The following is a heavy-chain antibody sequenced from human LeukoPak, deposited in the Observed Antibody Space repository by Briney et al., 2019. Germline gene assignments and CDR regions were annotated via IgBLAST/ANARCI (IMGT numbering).Heavy chain of an antibody. CDR2: IWYDGSNK. V-gene: IGHV3-33*01. D-gene: IGHD3-10*01. J-gene: IGHJ4*02. CDR3: ARDPPTGSLWFGEFDY. Sequence: GGSLRLSCAASGFTFSSYGMHWVRQAPGKGLEWVAVIWYDGSNKYYADSVKGRFTISRDNSKNTLYLQMNSLRAEDTAVYYCARDPPTGSLWFGEFDYWGQGTLVTVSS. CDR1: GFTFSSYG.